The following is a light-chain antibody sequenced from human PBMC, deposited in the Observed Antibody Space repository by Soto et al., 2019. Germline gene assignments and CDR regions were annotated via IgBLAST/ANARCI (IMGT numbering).Light chain of an antibody. Sequence: QSALTQPASVSGSPGQSITISCTGTSSDVGGYNYVSWYQQHPGKAPKLMIYDVSNRPSGVSNRFSGSKSDNTASLTISGLQAEDEADYYCSSYTSSSTPLSVVFGGGTKLTVL. CDR2: DVS. CDR3: SSYTSSSTPLSVV. CDR1: SSDVGGYNY. J-gene: IGLJ2*01. V-gene: IGLV2-14*01.